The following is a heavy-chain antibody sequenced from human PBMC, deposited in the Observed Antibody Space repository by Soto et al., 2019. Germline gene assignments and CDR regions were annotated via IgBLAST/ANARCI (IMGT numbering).Heavy chain of an antibody. V-gene: IGHV1-18*01. CDR3: ARESDCSGGSCYSFDY. J-gene: IGHJ4*02. Sequence: ASVKVSCKASGFTFTSYGISWVRQAPGQGLEWMGWISPYNGNTNYAQKFQGRVTITADESTSTAYMELSSLRSEDTAVYYCARESDCSGGSCYSFDYWGQGTLVTVSS. CDR1: GFTFTSYG. CDR2: ISPYNGNT. D-gene: IGHD2-15*01.